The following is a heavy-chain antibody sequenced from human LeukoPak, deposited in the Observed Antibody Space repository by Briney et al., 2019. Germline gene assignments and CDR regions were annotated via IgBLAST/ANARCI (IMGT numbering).Heavy chain of an antibody. CDR3: ARTAYDSSGYYPDY. J-gene: IGHJ4*02. D-gene: IGHD3-22*01. V-gene: IGHV4-4*02. CDR1: GGSISSSNW. Sequence: SGTLSLTCAVSGGSISSSNWWSWVRQPPGKGLEWIGETYHSGSTNYNPSLKSRVTISVDKSKNQFSLKLSSVTAADTAVYYCARTAYDSSGYYPDYWGQGTLVTVSS. CDR2: TYHSGST.